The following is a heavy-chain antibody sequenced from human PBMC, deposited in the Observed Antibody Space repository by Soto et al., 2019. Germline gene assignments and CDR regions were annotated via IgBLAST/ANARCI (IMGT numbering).Heavy chain of an antibody. V-gene: IGHV4-31*03. CDR3: ARIQLDMIDY. D-gene: IGHD6-6*01. J-gene: IGHJ4*02. CDR1: GGSISSGGYY. CDR2: IYHSGST. Sequence: SETLSLTCTVSGGSISSGGYYWSWIRQHPGKGLEWIGYIYHSGSTYYNPSLKSRVTISVDTSKNQFSLKLSSVTAADTAVYYCARIQLDMIDYWGQGTLVTVSS.